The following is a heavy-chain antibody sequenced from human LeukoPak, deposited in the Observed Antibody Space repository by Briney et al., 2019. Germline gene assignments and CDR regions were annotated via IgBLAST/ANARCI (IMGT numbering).Heavy chain of an antibody. CDR3: ARGRDEGGLPYDVFDI. CDR2: IYPSDSDT. Sequence: GESLKISCKGSGYNFATYWIAWVRQMPGKGLEWMGIIYPSDSDTRYSPSFQGQVTLSADKSISTAYLQWSSLKASDTAMYYRARGRDEGGLPYDVFDIWGQGTMVTVSS. CDR1: GYNFATYW. J-gene: IGHJ3*02. D-gene: IGHD1-26*01. V-gene: IGHV5-51*01.